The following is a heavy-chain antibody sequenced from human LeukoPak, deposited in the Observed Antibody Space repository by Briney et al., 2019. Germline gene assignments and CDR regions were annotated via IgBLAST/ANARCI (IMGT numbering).Heavy chain of an antibody. CDR3: AGGATDDRDWFDP. D-gene: IGHD3-22*01. V-gene: IGHV1-69*01. Sequence: SVRVSCKASGGTFSSDPINWVRQAPGQGPEWIGGIIPILETPDYAQRFQGRVTITADESTSTAYLELSSLRSEDTAVYFCAGGATDDRDWFDPWGQGTLVTVSS. CDR1: GGTFSSDP. J-gene: IGHJ5*02. CDR2: IIPILETP.